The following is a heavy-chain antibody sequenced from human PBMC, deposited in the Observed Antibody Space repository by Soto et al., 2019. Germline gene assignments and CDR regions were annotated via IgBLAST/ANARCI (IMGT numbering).Heavy chain of an antibody. CDR2: IDPSDSYT. J-gene: IGHJ6*02. CDR3: ASIAAAGTGYYYYGMYG. V-gene: IGHV5-10-1*01. CDR1: GYSFTSYW. D-gene: IGHD6-13*01. Sequence: PGESLKISCKGSGYSFTSYWISWVRQMPGKGLEWMGRIDPSDSYTNYSPYFQGHVTISADKSISTAYLPWSSLKASDTAMYYCASIAAAGTGYYYYGMYGWGQETTVTVSS.